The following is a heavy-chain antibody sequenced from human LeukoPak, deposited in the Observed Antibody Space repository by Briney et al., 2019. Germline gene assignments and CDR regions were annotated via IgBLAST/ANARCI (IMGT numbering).Heavy chain of an antibody. CDR3: VRTPPNWGFDY. J-gene: IGHJ4*02. D-gene: IGHD7-27*01. CDR2: MSPNSGDT. V-gene: IGHV1-8*01. Sequence: ASVKVSCKASGYTFTTHDINWVRQATGQGLEWLGWMSPNSGDTGYAQKFQGRVTMTSDSTISTAYMELSSLRSEDTAIYYCVRTPPNWGFDYWGQGTLVTVSS. CDR1: GYTFTTHD.